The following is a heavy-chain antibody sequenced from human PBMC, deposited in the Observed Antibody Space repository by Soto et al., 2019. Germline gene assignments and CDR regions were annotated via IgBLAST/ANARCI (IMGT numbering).Heavy chain of an antibody. CDR1: GGTISSYY. CDR2: IYYSGST. J-gene: IGHJ6*02. Sequence: SETLSLTCTVSGGTISSYYWSWIRQPPGKGLEWIGYIYYSGSTNYNPSLKSRVTISVDTSKNQFSLKLSSVTAADTAVYYCAGGLELRGALRNYYYGMDVWGQGTTVTVSS. CDR3: AGGLELRGALRNYYYGMDV. V-gene: IGHV4-59*01. D-gene: IGHD1-7*01.